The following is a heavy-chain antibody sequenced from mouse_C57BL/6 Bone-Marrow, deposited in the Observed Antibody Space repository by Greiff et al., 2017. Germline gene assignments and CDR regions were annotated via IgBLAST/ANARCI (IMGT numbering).Heavy chain of an antibody. V-gene: IGHV3-6*01. CDR2: ISYDGSN. CDR1: GYSITSGYY. J-gene: IGHJ4*01. Sequence: DVQLQESGPGLVKPSQSLSLTCSVTGYSITSGYYWNWIRQFPGNNLEWMGYISYDGSNNYTPSLKNRISITRDTSKNQVILNVNYVTTEDTATYYCARDRTTGAMDYWGQGTSVTVSS. D-gene: IGHD1-1*01. CDR3: ARDRTTGAMDY.